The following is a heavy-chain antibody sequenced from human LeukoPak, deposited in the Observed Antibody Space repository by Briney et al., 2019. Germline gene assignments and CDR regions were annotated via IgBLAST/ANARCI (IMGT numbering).Heavy chain of an antibody. CDR3: ARGRVTMVRGVIIPYFDY. CDR1: GGSISSGGYY. V-gene: IGHV4-31*03. CDR2: IYYSGST. J-gene: IGHJ4*02. Sequence: PSQTLSLTCTVSGGSISSGGYYWSWIRQHPGKGLEWIGYIYYSGSTYYNPSLKSRVTISVDTSKNQFSLKLSSVTAADTAVYYCARGRVTMVRGVIIPYFDYWGQETLVTVSS. D-gene: IGHD3-10*01.